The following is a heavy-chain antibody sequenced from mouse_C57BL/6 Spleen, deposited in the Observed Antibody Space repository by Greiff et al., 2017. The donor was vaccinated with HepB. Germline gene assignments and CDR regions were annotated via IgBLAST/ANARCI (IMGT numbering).Heavy chain of an antibody. Sequence: QVQLKESGAELVRPGASVKLSCKASGYTFTDYYINWVKQRPGQGLEWIARIYPGSGNTYYNEKFKGKATLTAEKSSSTAYMQLSSLTSEDSAVYFCARSGYGNYDYAMDYWGQGTSVTVSS. D-gene: IGHD2-10*02. CDR2: IYPGSGNT. J-gene: IGHJ4*01. CDR3: ARSGYGNYDYAMDY. V-gene: IGHV1-76*01. CDR1: GYTFTDYY.